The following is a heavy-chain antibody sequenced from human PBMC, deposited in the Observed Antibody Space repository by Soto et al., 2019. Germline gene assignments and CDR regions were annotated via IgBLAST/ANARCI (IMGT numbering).Heavy chain of an antibody. CDR3: ARDVKRGYSGYETDY. J-gene: IGHJ4*02. CDR2: IYYSGST. V-gene: IGHV4-30-4*01. CDR1: GGSISSGDYY. Sequence: QVQLQESGPGLVKPSQTLSLTCTVSGGSISSGDYYWSWLRQPPGKGLEWIGYIYYSGSTYYNPSLKSRVTISVDTSKNQFSLKLSSVTAADTAVYYCARDVKRGYSGYETDYWGQGTLVTVSA. D-gene: IGHD5-12*01.